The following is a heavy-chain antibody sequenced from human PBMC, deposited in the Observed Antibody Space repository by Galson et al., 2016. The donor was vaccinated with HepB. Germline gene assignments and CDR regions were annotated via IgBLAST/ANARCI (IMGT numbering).Heavy chain of an antibody. CDR3: AREPVNGYYFDS. D-gene: IGHD4-17*01. Sequence: SLRLSCAVSGFTFSSYAMSWVRQAPGKGLEWVSAISASGGTAYYAGSVKGRFTISRDNSKNTLYLQMNSLTADDTAVYFCAREPVNGYYFDSWGQGTLVTVSS. CDR1: GFTFSSYA. V-gene: IGHV3-23*01. J-gene: IGHJ4*02. CDR2: ISASGGTA.